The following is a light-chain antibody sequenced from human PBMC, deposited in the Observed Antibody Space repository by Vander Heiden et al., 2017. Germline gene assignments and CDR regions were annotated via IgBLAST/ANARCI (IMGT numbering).Light chain of an antibody. CDR1: SPTIGAGYD. J-gene: IGLJ2*01. Sequence: QSVLTQPPSVSGAPGQRVTISCTGSSPTIGAGYDVHWYQQLPGTAPKLLIYGNSKRPSGVPDRFSGSKSGTSASLAITGLQAEDEADYYCQAYDSSLSGHVVFGGGTKLTVL. CDR2: GNS. V-gene: IGLV1-40*01. CDR3: QAYDSSLSGHVV.